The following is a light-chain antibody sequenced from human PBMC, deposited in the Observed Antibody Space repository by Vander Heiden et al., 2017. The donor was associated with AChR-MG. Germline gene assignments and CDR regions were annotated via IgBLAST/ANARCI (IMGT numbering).Light chain of an antibody. V-gene: IGKV3-20*01. J-gene: IGKJ1*01. CDR3: QHYGDSSWT. Sequence: ETVLTQSPGTLSLSPGESATLSCRASQFVSSGYLAWYLQKPGQAPRLLILGASKRATGIPDRFSASGSGTDFTLTISRLEREDFAVYYCQHYGDSSWTFGQGTKVEV. CDR1: QFVSSGY. CDR2: GAS.